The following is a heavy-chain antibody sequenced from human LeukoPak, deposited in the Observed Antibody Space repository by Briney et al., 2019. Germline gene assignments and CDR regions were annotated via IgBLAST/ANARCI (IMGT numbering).Heavy chain of an antibody. D-gene: IGHD5-12*01. CDR2: ISAYNGNT. J-gene: IGHJ6*03. Sequence: GASVKVSCKASGYTFTSYGISWVRQAPGQGLEWMGWISAYNGNTNYAQKLQGRVTMTTDTSTSTAYMELRSLRSDDTAVYYCARGGAPKRERHSYYYYYYMDVWGIGTTVTVSS. V-gene: IGHV1-18*01. CDR3: ARGGAPKRERHSYYYYYYMDV. CDR1: GYTFTSYG.